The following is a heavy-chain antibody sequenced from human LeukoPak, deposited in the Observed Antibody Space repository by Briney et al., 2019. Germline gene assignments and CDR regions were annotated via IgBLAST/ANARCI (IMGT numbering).Heavy chain of an antibody. J-gene: IGHJ4*02. CDR3: VSIAVAGTAATL. D-gene: IGHD6-19*01. Sequence: SETLSLTCTVSGGSISSSSYYWGWIRQPPGKGLEWIESIYYSGSTYYNPSLKSRVTISVDTSKNQFSLKLSSVTAADTAVYYCVSIAVAGTAATLWGQGTLITVSS. CDR1: GGSISSSSYY. V-gene: IGHV4-39*07. CDR2: IYYSGST.